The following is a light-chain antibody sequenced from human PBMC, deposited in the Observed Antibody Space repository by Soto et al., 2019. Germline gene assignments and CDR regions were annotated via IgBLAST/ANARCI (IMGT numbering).Light chain of an antibody. CDR3: GGWDDSLSGPV. J-gene: IGLJ2*01. CDR2: RNN. Sequence: QSVLTQPRSASGTPGQRVTISCSGSSSNIGSNTVNWYQQLPGTAPKLLIQRNNQRPSGVPARFSGSKSGTSASLAISGLRSEDEADYYCGGWDDSLSGPVFGGGTKLTVL. V-gene: IGLV1-47*01. CDR1: SSNIGSNT.